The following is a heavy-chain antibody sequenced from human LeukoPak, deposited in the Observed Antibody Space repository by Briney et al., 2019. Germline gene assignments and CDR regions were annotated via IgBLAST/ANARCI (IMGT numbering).Heavy chain of an antibody. CDR1: GFIFTNYA. CDR2: ISVDGSHD. D-gene: IGHD4-23*01. J-gene: IGHJ4*02. CDR3: ARDADFGGNSRLGFQF. Sequence: GGSLRLSCAASGFIFTNYALHWVRQAPGKGLEWVALISVDGSHDYYADSVKGRVSISRDNSNNTLFLQVNSLSPEDTAVYYCARDADFGGNSRLGFQFWGQGTLVTVSS. V-gene: IGHV3-30*03.